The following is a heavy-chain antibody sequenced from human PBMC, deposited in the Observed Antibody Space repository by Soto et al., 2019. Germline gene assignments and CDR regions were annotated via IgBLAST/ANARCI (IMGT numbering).Heavy chain of an antibody. CDR1: RVAFSKFI. Sequence: QAQLEQSGGEVKKPGSSVKVSCKASRVAFSKFIVTWVRQAPGLGLEWVGGVIPIFGTANYAQKFQGRVTITADESTSKSYMEVNNLRSEDTAVYYCAKVRYSSPMGYYYGMDVLGQGTTVTVSS. CDR3: AKVRYSSPMGYYYGMDV. D-gene: IGHD6-19*01. J-gene: IGHJ6*02. CDR2: VIPIFGTA. V-gene: IGHV1-69*01.